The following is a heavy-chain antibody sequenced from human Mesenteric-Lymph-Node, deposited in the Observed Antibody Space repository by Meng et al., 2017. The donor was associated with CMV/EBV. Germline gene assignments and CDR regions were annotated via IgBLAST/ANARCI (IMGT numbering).Heavy chain of an antibody. V-gene: IGHV1-24*01. CDR3: ARAYNFWSGQVDV. CDR2: FEPEDGET. J-gene: IGHJ6*02. CDR1: GYTLTDLS. D-gene: IGHD3-3*01. Sequence: ASVKVSCKVSGYTLTDLSIHWVRQAPGKGLEWMGGFEPEDGETIYAQKFQGGVTMTEDTSTDTAYMELSSLRSEDTAVYYCARAYNFWSGQVDVWGQGTTVTVSS.